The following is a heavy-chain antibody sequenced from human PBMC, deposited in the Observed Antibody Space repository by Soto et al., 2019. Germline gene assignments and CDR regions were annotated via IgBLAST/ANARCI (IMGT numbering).Heavy chain of an antibody. D-gene: IGHD2-15*01. CDR2: ISSNGGST. V-gene: IGHV3-64D*08. Sequence: PGGSLRLSCSASGFTFSSYSMHWVRQAPGKGLEYVSAISSNGGSTYYADSVKGRFTISRDNSKNTLYLQMSSLRAEDTAVYYCVKGQVVVAAFLSWGQGTLVTVSS. CDR1: GFTFSSYS. CDR3: VKGQVVVAAFLS. J-gene: IGHJ5*02.